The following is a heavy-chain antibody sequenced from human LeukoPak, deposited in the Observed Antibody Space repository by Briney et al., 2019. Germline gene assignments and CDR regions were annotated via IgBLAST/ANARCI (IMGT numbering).Heavy chain of an antibody. CDR3: ARDSSLTPATIGN. D-gene: IGHD3-9*01. CDR1: GGTFSSYA. CDR2: IIPIFGTA. V-gene: IGHV1-69*06. Sequence: SVKVSCKASGGTFSSYAISWVRQAPGQGLEWRGGIIPIFGTANYAQKFQGRATITAGRSTSTAYMHLSGLRSQDTPGNYFARDSSLTPATIGNWGQGTLVTVSS. J-gene: IGHJ4*02.